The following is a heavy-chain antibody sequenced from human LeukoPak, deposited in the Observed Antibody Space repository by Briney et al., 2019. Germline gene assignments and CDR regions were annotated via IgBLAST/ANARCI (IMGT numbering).Heavy chain of an antibody. Sequence: PGGSLRLSCAASGFTFSSYPMHWVRQAPGKGLEWVAVVSHDGSIKDYVDSVKGRFTISRDNSKNTFYLQMNSLRVGDTAVYYCARGVGRSSWYFDYWGQGTLVTVSS. CDR1: GFTFSSYP. V-gene: IGHV3-30-3*01. D-gene: IGHD6-13*01. J-gene: IGHJ4*02. CDR2: VSHDGSIK. CDR3: ARGVGRSSWYFDY.